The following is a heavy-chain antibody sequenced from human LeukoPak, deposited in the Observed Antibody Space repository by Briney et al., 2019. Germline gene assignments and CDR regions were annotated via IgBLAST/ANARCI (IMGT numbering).Heavy chain of an antibody. D-gene: IGHD5-18*01. CDR2: IIPIFGTA. J-gene: IGHJ4*02. Sequence: GASVKVSCKASGGTFSSYAISWVRQAPGQGLEWMGGIIPIFGTANYAQKFQGRVTITADESTSTAYMELSSLRSDDTAVYYCARVAWIQLEVFDYWGQGTLVTVSS. CDR3: ARVAWIQLEVFDY. V-gene: IGHV1-69*13. CDR1: GGTFSSYA.